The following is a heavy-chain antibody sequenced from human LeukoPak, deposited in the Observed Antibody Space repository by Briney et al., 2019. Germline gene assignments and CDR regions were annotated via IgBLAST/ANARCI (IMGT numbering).Heavy chain of an antibody. V-gene: IGHV3-23*01. CDR3: AKDRRLHDFLIGYYHDAFEI. CDR2: ISGSADNT. J-gene: IGHJ3*02. D-gene: IGHD3-3*01. Sequence: PGGTLRLSCAASGFTFSSYGMSWVRQAPGRGLEWVSTISGSADNTYHADSVKGRFTISRDDSKNTLYLQMNSLRAEDTAVYYCAKDRRLHDFLIGYYHDAFEIWGQGTMVTVSS. CDR1: GFTFSSYG.